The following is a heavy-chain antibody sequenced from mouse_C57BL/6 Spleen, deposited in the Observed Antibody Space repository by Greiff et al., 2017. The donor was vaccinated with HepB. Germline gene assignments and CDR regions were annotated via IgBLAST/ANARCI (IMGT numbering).Heavy chain of an antibody. D-gene: IGHD2-12*01. CDR1: GFTFSSYA. CDR3: AREQGDYSVWFAY. V-gene: IGHV5-4*01. Sequence: EVQLVESGGGLVKPGGSLKLSCAASGFTFSSYAMSWVRQTPEKRLEWVATISDGGSYTYYPDNVKGRFTISRDNAKNNLYLQMSHLKSEDTAMYYCAREQGDYSVWFAYWGQGTLVTVSA. J-gene: IGHJ3*01. CDR2: ISDGGSYT.